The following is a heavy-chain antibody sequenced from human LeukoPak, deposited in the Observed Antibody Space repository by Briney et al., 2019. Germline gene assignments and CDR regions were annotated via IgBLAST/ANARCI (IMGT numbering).Heavy chain of an antibody. J-gene: IGHJ4*02. CDR1: GYTFTSYG. CDR3: ARMGDYHLVSFFDY. CDR2: ISAYDGNT. Sequence: GASVKVSCKSSGYTFTSYGFSWVRQAPGQGLEWMGWISAYDGNTNYAQKVQGRVTMTTDTSTSTVYMELTSLRSDDTAVYYCARMGDYHLVSFFDYWGQGTLVTVSS. D-gene: IGHD4/OR15-4a*01. V-gene: IGHV1-18*01.